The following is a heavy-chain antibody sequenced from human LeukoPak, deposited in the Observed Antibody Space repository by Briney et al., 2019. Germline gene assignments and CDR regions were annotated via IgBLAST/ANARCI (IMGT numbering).Heavy chain of an antibody. J-gene: IGHJ3*01. CDR1: GFTIATYG. D-gene: IGHD3-16*01. CDR2: ISSRGGTT. V-gene: IGHV3-23*01. Sequence: PGGSLRLSCVASGFTIATYGMSWVRQGQGTGLEWASGISSRGGTTDYADFVKGRFTMSRDNSKNTLYLQMHSLRAEDTAIYYCAKDLKGLYDYVRGSYAVDLWGQGATVTVSS. CDR3: AKDLKGLYDYVRGSYAVDL.